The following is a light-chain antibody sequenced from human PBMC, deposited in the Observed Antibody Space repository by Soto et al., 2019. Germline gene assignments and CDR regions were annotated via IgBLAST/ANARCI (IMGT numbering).Light chain of an antibody. CDR2: AAS. CDR1: QGINTF. V-gene: IGKV1-33*01. CDR3: QQYSDLPLT. Sequence: DIQMTQSPSSLSASVGDRVTITCQAGQGINTFLNWYQQKPGKAPNLMIYAASTLVRGVPSRFSGSGSGADFTFTISSLQPEDIARYYCQQYSDLPLTFGGGTKVEI. J-gene: IGKJ4*01.